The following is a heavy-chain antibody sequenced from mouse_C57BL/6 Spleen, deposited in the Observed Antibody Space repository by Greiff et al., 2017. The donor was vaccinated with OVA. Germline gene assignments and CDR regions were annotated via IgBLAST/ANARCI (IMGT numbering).Heavy chain of an antibody. CDR3: ARSDYDYDYYAMDY. D-gene: IGHD2-4*01. V-gene: IGHV7-3*01. J-gene: IGHJ4*01. CDR2: IRNKANGYTT. Sequence: EVHLVESGGGLVQPGGSLSLSCAASGFTFTDYYMSWVRQPPGKALEWLGFIRNKANGYTTEYSASVKGRFTISRDNSQSILYLQMNALRAEDSATYYCARSDYDYDYYAMDYWGQGTSVTVSS. CDR1: GFTFTDYY.